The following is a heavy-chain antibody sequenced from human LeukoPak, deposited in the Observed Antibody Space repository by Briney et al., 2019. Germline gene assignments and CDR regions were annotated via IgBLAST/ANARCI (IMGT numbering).Heavy chain of an antibody. V-gene: IGHV1-18*01. CDR3: ARGHSSGWYWVDY. Sequence: ASVKVSCKASGYIFTSYGISWVRQAPGQGLEWMGWISAYNGNTNYAQKLQGRVSMTTDTSTSTAYMEVRSLRSDDTAVNYCARGHSSGWYWVDYWGQGTLVTVSS. CDR1: GYIFTSYG. CDR2: ISAYNGNT. J-gene: IGHJ4*02. D-gene: IGHD6-19*01.